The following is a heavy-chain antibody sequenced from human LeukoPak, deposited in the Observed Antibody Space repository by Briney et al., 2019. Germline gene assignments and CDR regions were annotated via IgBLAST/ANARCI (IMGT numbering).Heavy chain of an antibody. D-gene: IGHD1-1*01. J-gene: IGHJ5*02. V-gene: IGHV4-34*01. CDR2: INHSEST. Sequence: PSETLSLTCVVYGGSFSGYYWSWIRQPPGKGLEGIGEINHSESTNYSPSLKSRVTISLDTSKNQFSLKLSSVTAADTAVYYCARGYNWNDGNWFDPWGQGTLVTVSS. CDR1: GGSFSGYY. CDR3: ARGYNWNDGNWFDP.